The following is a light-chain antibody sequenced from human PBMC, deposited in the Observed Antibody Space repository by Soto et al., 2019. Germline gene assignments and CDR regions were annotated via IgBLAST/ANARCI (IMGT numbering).Light chain of an antibody. CDR1: NSDLWTYNL. J-gene: IGLJ1*01. CDR2: EVT. Sequence: QSALTQPASMSGSPGQSITISCTGTNSDLWTYNLVSWYQQHPGKAPKTIIYEVTKRPSGVSKRFSGSKSGNTASLTISGLQAEDEADYYCCSYVGSNIFYVFGTGTKVTVL. V-gene: IGLV2-23*02. CDR3: CSYVGSNIFYV.